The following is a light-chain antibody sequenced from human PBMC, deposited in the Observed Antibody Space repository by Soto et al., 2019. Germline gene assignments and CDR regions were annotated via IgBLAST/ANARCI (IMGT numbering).Light chain of an antibody. V-gene: IGLV4-69*01. CDR3: QTWGTGTWV. J-gene: IGLJ3*02. Sequence: QLVLTQSPSASASLGASVKLTCTLSSGHSSYAIAWHQQQPEKGPRYLMKLNNDGSHSKGDGIPDRFSGSSSGAERYLTISSLQSEDEADYYCQTWGTGTWVFGGRTKLTVL. CDR2: LNNDGSH. CDR1: SGHSSYA.